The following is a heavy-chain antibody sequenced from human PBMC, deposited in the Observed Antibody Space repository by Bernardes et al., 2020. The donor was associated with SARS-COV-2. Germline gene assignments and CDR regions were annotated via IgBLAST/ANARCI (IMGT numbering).Heavy chain of an antibody. V-gene: IGHV1-18*01. Sequence: ASVKVSCKASGYTFTSYGISWVRQAPGQGLEWMGWISAYNGNTNYAQKLQGRVTMTTDTSTSTAYMELRSLRSDDTAVYYCARAIVVVPAATTQGIAYYYYGMDVWGQGTTVTVSS. CDR3: ARAIVVVPAATTQGIAYYYYGMDV. CDR1: GYTFTSYG. D-gene: IGHD2-2*01. CDR2: ISAYNGNT. J-gene: IGHJ6*02.